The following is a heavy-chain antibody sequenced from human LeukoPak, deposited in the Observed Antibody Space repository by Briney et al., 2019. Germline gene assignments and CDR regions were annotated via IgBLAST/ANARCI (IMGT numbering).Heavy chain of an antibody. Sequence: GGSLRLSCAASGFTFSSYEMNWVRQAPGKGLEWVSYISSRGSTIYYADSVKGRFTISRDNAKNSLYLQMNSLRAGDTAVYYCASGLAGGQRDVRVDYWGQGTLVTVS. V-gene: IGHV3-48*03. CDR1: GFTFSSYE. CDR2: ISSRGSTI. CDR3: ASGLAGGQRDVRVDY. J-gene: IGHJ4*02. D-gene: IGHD2-15*01.